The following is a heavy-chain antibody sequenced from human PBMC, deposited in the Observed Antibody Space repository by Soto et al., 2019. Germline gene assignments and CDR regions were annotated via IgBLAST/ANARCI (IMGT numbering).Heavy chain of an antibody. CDR3: ARVRIVVVINGDNDAFDI. Sequence: GASVKVSCKASGYTFSSSGISWVRQAPGQRLEWMGWISAYNGNTNYAQKLQGRVTMTTDTSTSTAYMELRSLRSDDTAVYYCARVRIVVVINGDNDAFDIWGQGTMVTVSS. V-gene: IGHV1-18*01. D-gene: IGHD3-22*01. CDR1: GYTFSSSG. J-gene: IGHJ3*02. CDR2: ISAYNGNT.